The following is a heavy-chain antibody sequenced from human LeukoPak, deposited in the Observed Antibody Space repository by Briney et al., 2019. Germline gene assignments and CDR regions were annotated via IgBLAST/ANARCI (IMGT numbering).Heavy chain of an antibody. D-gene: IGHD3-10*01. CDR1: GFTFSSYE. CDR2: ISSSGSTI. J-gene: IGHJ5*02. CDR3: ARGLGP. Sequence: GGSLRLSCATSGFTFSSYEMNWVRQAPGKGLEWVSYISSSGSTIYADSVKGRFTISRDNAKNSLSLQMNILRADDTAVYYCARGLGPWGQGTLVTVSS. V-gene: IGHV3-48*03.